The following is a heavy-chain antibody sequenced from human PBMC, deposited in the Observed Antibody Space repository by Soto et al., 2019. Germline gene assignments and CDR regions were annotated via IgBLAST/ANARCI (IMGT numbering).Heavy chain of an antibody. CDR2: SRNKAYSYTT. J-gene: IGHJ4*02. CDR3: AVDRVGTGSD. V-gene: IGHV3-72*01. Sequence: EMQVVESEGVLVQPGGSLRLPCAASGFTFSDHFLDWVRQAQGKGLEWIGRSRNKAYSYTTGYAASVKGRFTISRDDSKNSVYVEMNSLKSEDTGVYYCAVDRVGTGSDWGQGTLVTVSS. D-gene: IGHD5-12*01. CDR1: GFTFSDHF.